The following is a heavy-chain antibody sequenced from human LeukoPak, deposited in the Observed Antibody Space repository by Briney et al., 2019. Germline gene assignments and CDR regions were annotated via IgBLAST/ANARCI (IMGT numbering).Heavy chain of an antibody. V-gene: IGHV5-51*01. CDR3: ARHRNRFCSSATCFTLFDS. Sequence: GASLKISCKASGYSFTNYWIGWVRQMPGKGLEWMGIIYPRDSDTRYGPAFQGQVSFSADTSISTAYLRWSSLEASDTAMYYCARHRNRFCSSATCFTLFDSWGQGTLVTVSS. J-gene: IGHJ4*02. CDR1: GYSFTNYW. D-gene: IGHD2-2*01. CDR2: IYPRDSDT.